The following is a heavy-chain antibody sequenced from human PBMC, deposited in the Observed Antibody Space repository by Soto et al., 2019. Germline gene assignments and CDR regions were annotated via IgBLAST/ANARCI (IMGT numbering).Heavy chain of an antibody. Sequence: QVQLVQSGAEVKKPGASVKVSCKASGKTLPGYYMHWVRQAPGQGLEWMGWINPNSGGTNYAQKFQGWVTMTRDTSISTAYMELSRLRSDDTAVYYCARGIAAAAARGMDVWGQGTTVTVSS. CDR1: GKTLPGYY. CDR2: INPNSGGT. CDR3: ARGIAAAAARGMDV. J-gene: IGHJ6*02. V-gene: IGHV1-2*04. D-gene: IGHD6-13*01.